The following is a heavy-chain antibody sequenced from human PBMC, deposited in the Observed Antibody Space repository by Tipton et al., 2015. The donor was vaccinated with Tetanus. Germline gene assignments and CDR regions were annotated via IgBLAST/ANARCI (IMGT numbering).Heavy chain of an antibody. CDR2: FHHSGST. D-gene: IGHD4-23*01. Sequence: TLSLTCSVSGGSISSGDYFWSWIRQLPGKGLECLGNFHHSGSTYYDPSLKSRVTISTDTSKNQFSLRLSSVTAADTAVYYCGIQGHYGGNPPFDYWGQGTLVTV. J-gene: IGHJ4*02. V-gene: IGHV4-31*03. CDR3: GIQGHYGGNPPFDY. CDR1: GGSISSGDYF.